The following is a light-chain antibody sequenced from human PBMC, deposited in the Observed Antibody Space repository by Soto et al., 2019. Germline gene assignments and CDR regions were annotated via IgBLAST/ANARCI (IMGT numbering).Light chain of an antibody. Sequence: EIVMTQSPATLSVSPGERATLSCRASQSVSSNLAWYQQRPGQAPRLLIYGASTRATGIPARFSGSGSGTEFTLTIRCLQSEDFAVYYCQQYNNWPPYTFGQGTQLEIK. V-gene: IGKV3-15*01. CDR2: GAS. CDR1: QSVSSN. CDR3: QQYNNWPPYT. J-gene: IGKJ2*01.